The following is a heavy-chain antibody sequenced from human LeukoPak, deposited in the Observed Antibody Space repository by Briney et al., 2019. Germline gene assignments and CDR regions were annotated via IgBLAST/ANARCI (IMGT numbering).Heavy chain of an antibody. D-gene: IGHD5-12*01. CDR3: SSSPSDTVATIFDN. CDR1: GFSVRSYC. J-gene: IGHJ4*02. CDR2: ICTGGNT. Sequence: GGSLRLSCAASGFSVRSYCMTWVRQAPGRGLEWVSVICTGGNTHYADSVKGRFTISRDISKNTAYLQMNSLKTEDTAVYYCSSSPSDTVATIFDNWGQGMLVTVSS. V-gene: IGHV3-53*01.